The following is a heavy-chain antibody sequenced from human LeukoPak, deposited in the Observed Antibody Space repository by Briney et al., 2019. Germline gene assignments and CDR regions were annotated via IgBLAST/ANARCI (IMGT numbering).Heavy chain of an antibody. CDR1: GYTFTDYY. CDR2: INPKTVGT. CDR3: ARDPTSNQLLPFDY. Sequence: ASMKVSCKTSGYTFTDYYLHWVRQAPGQGLEWMGWINPKTVGTKNAQKFQGRVTMTRDTSISTAYLEVRRVRSDDTAVYYCARDPTSNQLLPFDYWGQGTLVIVSS. J-gene: IGHJ4*02. D-gene: IGHD2-2*01. V-gene: IGHV1-2*02.